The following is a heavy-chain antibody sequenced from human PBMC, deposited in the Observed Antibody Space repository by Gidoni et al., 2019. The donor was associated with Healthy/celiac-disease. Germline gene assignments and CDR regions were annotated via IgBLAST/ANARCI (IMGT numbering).Heavy chain of an antibody. Sequence: EVQLLESGGGLVQPGGSLRLSCAASGFTFSSYAMSCVRQAPGKGLEWVSAISGSGGSTYYADAVKGRFTISRDNSKNTLYLQMNSLRAEDTAVYYCAKVGAAIGAFDYWGQGTLVTVSS. J-gene: IGHJ4*02. CDR1: GFTFSSYA. CDR3: AKVGAAIGAFDY. V-gene: IGHV3-23*01. CDR2: ISGSGGST.